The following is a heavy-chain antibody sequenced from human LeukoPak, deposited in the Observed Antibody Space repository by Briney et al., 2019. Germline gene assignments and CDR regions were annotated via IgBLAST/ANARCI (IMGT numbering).Heavy chain of an antibody. CDR2: INHSGST. CDR3: ARGVRYQLLSSLYTWFDP. Sequence: SETLSLTCAVYGGSFSGYYWSWIRQPPGKGLEWIGEINHSGSTNYNPSLKSRVTISVDTSKNQFSLKLSSVTAADTAVYYCARGVRYQLLSSLYTWFDPWGQGTLVTVSP. CDR1: GGSFSGYY. V-gene: IGHV4-34*01. J-gene: IGHJ5*02. D-gene: IGHD2-2*01.